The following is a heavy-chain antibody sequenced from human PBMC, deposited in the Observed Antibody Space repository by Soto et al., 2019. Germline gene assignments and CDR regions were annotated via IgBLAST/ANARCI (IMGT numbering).Heavy chain of an antibody. J-gene: IGHJ4*02. V-gene: IGHV1-18*01. CDR2: INPYNGNT. CDR3: ARDAAVGLFDY. Sequence: QFQLVQSGAEVKKPGASVKVSCKASGYTFTSYGISWVRQAPGQGLEWMGWINPYNGNTKYAQKLHGRVTMTTDTSTSTAYMELRSLRSDDTAVYYCARDAAVGLFDYWGEGTLVTVSS. CDR1: GYTFTSYG. D-gene: IGHD1-26*01.